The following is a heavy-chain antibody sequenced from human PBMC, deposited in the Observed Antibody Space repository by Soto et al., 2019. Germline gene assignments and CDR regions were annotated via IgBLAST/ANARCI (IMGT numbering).Heavy chain of an antibody. V-gene: IGHV1-69*02. CDR2: IIPILGIA. J-gene: IGHJ4*02. CDR3: ARLQSSGDDRDPIDY. Sequence: QVQLVQSGAEVKKPGSSVKVSCKASGGTFSSYTISWVRQAPGQGLEWMGRIIPILGIANYAQKFQGRVTITADKSTSTAYMELSSLRSEDTAVYYCARLQSSGDDRDPIDYWGQGTLVTVSS. D-gene: IGHD5-12*01. CDR1: GGTFSSYT.